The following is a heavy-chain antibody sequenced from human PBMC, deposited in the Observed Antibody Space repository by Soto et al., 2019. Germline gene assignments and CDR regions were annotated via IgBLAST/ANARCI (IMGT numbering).Heavy chain of an antibody. J-gene: IGHJ4*02. CDR3: ARSGDYAFDY. V-gene: IGHV5-10-1*01. CDR2: IDPSDSYT. Sequence: GESLKISCKGSGYSFTSYCISWVRQMPGKGLEWMGRIDPSDSYTNYSPSFQGHVTISADKSISTAYLQWSSLKASDTAMYYCARSGDYAFDYWGQGTLVTVSS. D-gene: IGHD4-17*01. CDR1: GYSFTSYC.